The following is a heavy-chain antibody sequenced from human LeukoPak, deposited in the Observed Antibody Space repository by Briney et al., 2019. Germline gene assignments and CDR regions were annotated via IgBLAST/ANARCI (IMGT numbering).Heavy chain of an antibody. Sequence: GSLRLSCAASGFTFSSYAMSWVRQAPGKGLKWVSAISGSGGSTYYADSVKGRFTISRDNSKNTLYLQMNSLRAEDTAAYYCAKDRITMIVVVIFDYWGQGTLVTVSS. CDR3: AKDRITMIVVVIFDY. CDR1: GFTFSSYA. V-gene: IGHV3-23*01. D-gene: IGHD3-22*01. CDR2: ISGSGGST. J-gene: IGHJ4*02.